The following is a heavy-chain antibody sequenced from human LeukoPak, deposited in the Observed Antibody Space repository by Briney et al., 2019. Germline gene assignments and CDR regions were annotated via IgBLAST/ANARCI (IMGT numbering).Heavy chain of an antibody. CDR1: GFIFNSYG. D-gene: IGHD3-16*01. Sequence: GGSLTRSCAASGFIFNSYGMIWVAPAPGKGWEGLSYITDDSQTIYYADSVKGRFTISRDNAVNSLYLQIDSLRAEDTALYYCAKTGQYYDLGYWGQGALVTVSS. V-gene: IGHV3-48*01. J-gene: IGHJ4*02. CDR2: ITDDSQTI. CDR3: AKTGQYYDLGY.